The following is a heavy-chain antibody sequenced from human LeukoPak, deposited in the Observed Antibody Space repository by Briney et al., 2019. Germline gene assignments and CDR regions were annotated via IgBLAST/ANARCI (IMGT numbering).Heavy chain of an antibody. J-gene: IGHJ4*02. CDR3: ARERQLERLAFGKEGSAFDY. Sequence: GGSLRLSCAASGFTFSSYDMSWVRQAPGTGLEWVSYISRSGVNISYADSVKGRFTISRDNAKNSLYLQMNRLRAEDTAVYYCARERQLERLAFGKEGSAFDYWGQGTLVTVSS. D-gene: IGHD1-1*01. V-gene: IGHV3-48*03. CDR1: GFTFSSYD. CDR2: ISRSGVNI.